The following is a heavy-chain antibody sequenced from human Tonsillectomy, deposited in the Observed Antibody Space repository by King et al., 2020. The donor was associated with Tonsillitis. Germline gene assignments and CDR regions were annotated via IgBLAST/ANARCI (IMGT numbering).Heavy chain of an antibody. Sequence: VQLQDSGPGLVKPLETLSRTCTVACCSTRTYYWTWIRQPPGGGLWWMWTFAELGGPKHNPPLKRRLTISLDTSKNQFSLKLSSVTAADTAVYYCARDREIGYYYYMDVWGKGTTVTVSS. CDR1: CCSTRTYY. CDR3: ARDREIGYYYYMDV. CDR2: FAELGGP. V-gene: IGHV4-59*01. J-gene: IGHJ6*03.